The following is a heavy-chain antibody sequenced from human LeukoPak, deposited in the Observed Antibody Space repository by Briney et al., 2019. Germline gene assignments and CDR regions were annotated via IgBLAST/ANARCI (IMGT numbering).Heavy chain of an antibody. CDR3: ARVIVGATHFDY. J-gene: IGHJ4*02. V-gene: IGHV3-66*01. D-gene: IGHD1-26*01. CDR2: IYSSGTT. Sequence: GGSLRLSCAGSGFTVSSNYMSWVRQAPGQGLEWVSVIYSSGTTYYADSVKGRFTISRDNSKNTLYLQMNNLRAEDTAVYYCARVIVGATHFDYWGQGTLVTVSS. CDR1: GFTVSSNY.